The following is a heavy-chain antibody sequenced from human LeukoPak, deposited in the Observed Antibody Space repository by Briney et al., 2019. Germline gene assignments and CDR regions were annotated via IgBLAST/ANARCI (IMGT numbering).Heavy chain of an antibody. CDR3: TTGPSFGYEW. CDR1: GMTFSNHW. V-gene: IGHV3-74*01. J-gene: IGHJ4*02. CDR2: IKTDGRTT. Sequence: TGGSLRLSCAPSGMTFSNHWTHWVRQAPGKWRVWVSLIKTDGRTTIYADYVKGRFTISRDDGKSTLYLQMNSLRGEDTAIYYCTTGPSFGYEWWGQGTVVTVSS. D-gene: IGHD3-22*01.